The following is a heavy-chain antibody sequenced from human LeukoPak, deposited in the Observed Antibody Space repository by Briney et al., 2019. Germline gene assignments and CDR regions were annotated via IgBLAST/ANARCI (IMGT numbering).Heavy chain of an antibody. J-gene: IGHJ4*02. CDR2: IDPSDSYT. D-gene: IGHD6-13*01. V-gene: IGHV5-10-1*01. CDR3: ARVPRGRSSSSWGPLYYFAY. CDR1: GYNFTRYW. Sequence: GESLKISCKGSGYNFTRYWISRVRQMPGKGLEWMRRIDPSDSYTNYSPSFQGHVTISADKSISPAYLQWSSLKASDTAMYYCARVPRGRSSSSWGPLYYFAYWGQGTLVTVSS.